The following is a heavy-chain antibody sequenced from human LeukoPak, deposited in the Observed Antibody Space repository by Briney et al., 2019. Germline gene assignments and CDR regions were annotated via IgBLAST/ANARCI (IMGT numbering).Heavy chain of an antibody. CDR1: GIPFSTYG. CDR2: ISHDGSNY. D-gene: IGHD6-13*01. Sequence: GSSVRLLCADSGIPFSTYGIQCVRDVRGRGLVGGAVISHDGSNYYYADSVKGRFTISRDKSKNTLYLQMNSLRTEDTAVYYCEKATGSSWYYFDDWGLGTLVTVSS. V-gene: IGHV3-30*18. CDR3: EKATGSSWYYFDD. J-gene: IGHJ4*02.